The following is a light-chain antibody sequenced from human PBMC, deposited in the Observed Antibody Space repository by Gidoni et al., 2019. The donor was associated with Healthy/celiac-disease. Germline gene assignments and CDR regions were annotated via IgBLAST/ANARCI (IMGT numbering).Light chain of an antibody. CDR1: ALPKQY. Sequence: SYELTQPPSVSVSPGQTDRITCSGDALPKQYAYWYQQKPGQAPVLVIYKDSERPSGIPERFSGSSSGTTVTLTISGVQAEDEADYYCQSADSSGTYQVFGTGTKVTVL. J-gene: IGLJ1*01. V-gene: IGLV3-25*03. CDR2: KDS. CDR3: QSADSSGTYQV.